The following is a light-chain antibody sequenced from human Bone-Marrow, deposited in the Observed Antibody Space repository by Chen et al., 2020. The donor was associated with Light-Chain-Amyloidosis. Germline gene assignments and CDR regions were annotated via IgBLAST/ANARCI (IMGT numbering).Light chain of an antibody. CDR1: DLPTKY. CDR2: RDT. CDR3: QSADSSGTYEGM. Sequence: SYELTQPPSVSVSPGQTARITCSGDDLPTKYAYWYQQKPGQAPVLVIHRDTERPSGSSERFSGSSSGTTATLTISGVQAEDEADYHCQSADSSGTYEGMFGGGTKLTVL. J-gene: IGLJ3*02. V-gene: IGLV3-25*03.